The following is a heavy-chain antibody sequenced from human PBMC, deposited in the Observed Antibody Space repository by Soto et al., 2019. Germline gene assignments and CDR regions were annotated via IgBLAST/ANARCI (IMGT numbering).Heavy chain of an antibody. J-gene: IGHJ4*02. CDR3: AKDRNSGYDVDY. D-gene: IGHD6-13*01. V-gene: IGHV3-23*01. CDR1: GFTFSSYA. CDR2: ISGSGGST. Sequence: EVQLLESGGGLVQPGGSLRLSCAASGFTFSSYAMSWVRQTPGKGLEWVSAISGSGGSTYYADSVKGRFTIFRDNSKNTLYLQMNSLRAEDLAVYYCAKDRNSGYDVDYWGQGILVTVS.